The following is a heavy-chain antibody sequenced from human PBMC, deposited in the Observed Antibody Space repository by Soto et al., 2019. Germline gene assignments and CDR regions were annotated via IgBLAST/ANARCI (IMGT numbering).Heavy chain of an antibody. CDR1: GGSISSSSYY. J-gene: IGHJ4*02. CDR3: ARRGHSYGEEHS. V-gene: IGHV4-39*01. CDR2: INYSGRT. D-gene: IGHD5-18*01. Sequence: QLQLQESGPGLVKPSETLSLTCTVSGGSISSSSYYWGWIRQPPGKGLEWIGSINYSGRTYYNPSLKSRFTIPVATSKHQFALKLTSVTAADTAVYYCARRGHSYGEEHSWGQGSLVAVSS.